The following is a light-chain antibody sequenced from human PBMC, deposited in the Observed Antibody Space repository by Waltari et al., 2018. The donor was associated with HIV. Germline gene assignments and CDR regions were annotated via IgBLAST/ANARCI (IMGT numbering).Light chain of an antibody. Sequence: EIVLSQTPGTLSLSPGERATLSCRASQSVGSSYLAWYQQKLDQAPRLLIYGTSSRATGVPDRFIGSGSGTNFSRTSSRLEPEDFSVYYCQQYGNSPPGTFGQGTKVEIK. CDR2: GTS. CDR1: QSVGSSY. CDR3: QQYGNSPPGT. J-gene: IGKJ1*01. V-gene: IGKV3-20*01.